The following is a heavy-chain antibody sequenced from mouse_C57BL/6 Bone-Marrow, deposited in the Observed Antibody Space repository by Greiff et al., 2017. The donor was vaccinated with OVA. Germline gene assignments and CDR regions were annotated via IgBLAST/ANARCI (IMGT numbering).Heavy chain of an antibody. D-gene: IGHD1-1*01. J-gene: IGHJ4*01. CDR3: ARHPYYYGSSYLDY. CDR1: GFTFSSYG. Sequence: EVKLVESGGDLVKPGGSLKLSCAASGFTFSSYGMSWVRQTPDKRLEWVATISSGGSYTYYPDSVKGRFTISRDNAKNTLYLQMSSLKSEDTAMYYCARHPYYYGSSYLDYWGQGTSVTVSS. CDR2: ISSGGSYT. V-gene: IGHV5-6*01.